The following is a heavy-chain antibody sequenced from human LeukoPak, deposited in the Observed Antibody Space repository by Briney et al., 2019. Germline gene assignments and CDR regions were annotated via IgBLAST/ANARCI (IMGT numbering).Heavy chain of an antibody. J-gene: IGHJ4*02. CDR1: GGTFSSYA. V-gene: IGHV1-69*04. CDR3: ATVGSHQIVGATIWDY. D-gene: IGHD1-26*01. Sequence: SVKVSCKASGGTFSSYAISWVRQAPGQGLEWMGRIIPILGIANYAQKFQGRVTITADKSTSTAYMELSSLRSEDTAVYYCATVGSHQIVGATIWDYWGQGTLVTVSS. CDR2: IIPILGIA.